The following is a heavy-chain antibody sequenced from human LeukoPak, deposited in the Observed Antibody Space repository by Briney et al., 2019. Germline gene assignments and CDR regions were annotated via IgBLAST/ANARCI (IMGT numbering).Heavy chain of an antibody. D-gene: IGHD7-27*01. Sequence: GGSLRLSCAASGFTFNDAWMNWVRQAPGKGLEWVGRIKRKTDGGATDYAAPVKGRFTISRDDSKNTLYLQMNSLKTEDTAVYYCTTGNWGPHWGQGTLVTVSS. J-gene: IGHJ4*02. V-gene: IGHV3-15*07. CDR1: GFTFNDAW. CDR2: IKRKTDGGAT. CDR3: TTGNWGPH.